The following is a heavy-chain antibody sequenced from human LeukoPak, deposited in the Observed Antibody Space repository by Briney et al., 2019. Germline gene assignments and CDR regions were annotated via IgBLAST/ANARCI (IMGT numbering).Heavy chain of an antibody. CDR1: GFTFSSYW. D-gene: IGHD5-12*01. J-gene: IGHJ4*02. CDR2: IKQDGSEK. CDR3: ARVTGGYDSNYFDY. V-gene: IGHV3-7*04. Sequence: GGSLRLSCAASGFTFSSYWMSWVRQAPGKGLEWVANIKQDGSEKYYVDYVKGRFTISRDNAKNSLYLQMNSLRAEDTAVYYCARVTGGYDSNYFDYWGQGTLVTVSS.